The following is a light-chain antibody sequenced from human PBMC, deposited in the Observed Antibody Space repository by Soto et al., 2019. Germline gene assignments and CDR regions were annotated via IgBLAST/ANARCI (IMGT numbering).Light chain of an antibody. Sequence: DIVMTQSPDSLAVSLGERATIKCKSSQSVLYSSNNKNYLAWYQQKPGQPPKLLICWASTRESGVPDRFSGSGSGTDFTLTISSLQADDVAVYYCQQYYSTPMYTFGQGTKLEIK. CDR3: QQYYSTPMYT. CDR1: QSVLYSSNNKNY. J-gene: IGKJ2*01. CDR2: WAS. V-gene: IGKV4-1*01.